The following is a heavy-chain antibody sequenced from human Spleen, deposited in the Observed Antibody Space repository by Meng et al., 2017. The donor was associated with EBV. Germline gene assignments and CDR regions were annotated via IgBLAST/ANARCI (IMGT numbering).Heavy chain of an antibody. Sequence: LMVQVWGPGQVKLSASLPLTVTSSGCSISSFYSWGWIRQPPGGGLEWMGSVHYSGSTYYSPSLKSRITVSVESSKNQFSLRLTSVTAADTAVYYCARPFPSIVSPRLDPFGDWGQGTLVTVSS. D-gene: IGHD5/OR15-5a*01. V-gene: IGHV4-39*01. CDR3: ARPFPSIVSPRLDPFGD. J-gene: IGHJ4*02. CDR2: VHYSGST. CDR1: GCSISSFYS.